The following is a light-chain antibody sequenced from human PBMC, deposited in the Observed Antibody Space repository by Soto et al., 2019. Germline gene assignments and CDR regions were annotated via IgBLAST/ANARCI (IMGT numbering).Light chain of an antibody. Sequence: ILMTQSPSSLSAFVGDRVTITFRASQDIGNFLAWYQQKPGKVPKLLIYAASTLQSGVPSRFSGSGSGTDFTLTISSLQPEDVATYYCQKCKVAPFTFGGGTKVDI. J-gene: IGKJ4*01. CDR1: QDIGNF. CDR3: QKCKVAPFT. V-gene: IGKV1-27*01. CDR2: AAS.